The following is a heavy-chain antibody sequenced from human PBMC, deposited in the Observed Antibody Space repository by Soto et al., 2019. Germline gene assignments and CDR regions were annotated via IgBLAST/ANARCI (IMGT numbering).Heavy chain of an antibody. CDR2: IYPGDSET. CDR3: ARSNLYSSSWYYYYYGMDV. J-gene: IGHJ6*02. D-gene: IGHD6-13*01. CDR1: GYSFSTYW. Sequence: PGESLKISCKGSGYSFSTYWIGWVHQMPGKGLEWIGVIYPGDSETRYSPSFQGQVTISADKSISTAYLQWSSLKASDTAMYYCARSNLYSSSWYYYYYGMDVWGQGTTVTVSS. V-gene: IGHV5-51*07.